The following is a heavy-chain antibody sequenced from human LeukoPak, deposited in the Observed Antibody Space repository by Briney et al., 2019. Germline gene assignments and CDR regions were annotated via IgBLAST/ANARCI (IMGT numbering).Heavy chain of an antibody. J-gene: IGHJ6*03. CDR1: GFTFSDYY. V-gene: IGHV3-11*01. D-gene: IGHD4-11*01. Sequence: PGGSLRLSCAASGFTFSDYYMNWICQAPGKGLEWVSYISSSGSTIYYADSVKGRFTISRDNAKNSLYLQMNSLRAEDTAVYYCARDLTSAPYYYYYMDVWGKGTTVTVSS. CDR2: ISSSGSTI. CDR3: ARDLTSAPYYYYYMDV.